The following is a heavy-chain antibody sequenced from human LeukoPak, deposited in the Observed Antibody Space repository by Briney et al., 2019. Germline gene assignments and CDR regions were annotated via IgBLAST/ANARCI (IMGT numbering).Heavy chain of an antibody. D-gene: IGHD1-7*01. Sequence: PGGSLRLSCAASGITFSNYWMSWVRQAPGKGLEWVADIHQDAYEKNYVDSVKGRFTISRDNAKNSLYLQMNGLRAEDTAVYYCARGGPTTQYNYDYMDAWGKGTTVTVSS. CDR1: GITFSNYW. J-gene: IGHJ6*03. CDR3: ARGGPTTQYNYDYMDA. V-gene: IGHV3-7*01. CDR2: IHQDAYEK.